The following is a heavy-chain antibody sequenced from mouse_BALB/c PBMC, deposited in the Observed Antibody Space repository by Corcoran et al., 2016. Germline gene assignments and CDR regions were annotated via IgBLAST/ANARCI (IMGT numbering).Heavy chain of an antibody. CDR3: ARVYDYLYAMDY. V-gene: IGHV1-39*01. CDR2: INPYYGST. J-gene: IGHJ4*01. CDR1: GYSFTDYI. D-gene: IGHD2-4*01. Sequence: EIQLQQTGPELVKPGASVKISCKASGYSFTDYIMLWVKQSHGKSLEWIGNINPYYGSTSYNLKFKGKATLTVDKSSSTAYMQLNSLTSEDSAVYYCARVYDYLYAMDYWGQGTSVTVSS.